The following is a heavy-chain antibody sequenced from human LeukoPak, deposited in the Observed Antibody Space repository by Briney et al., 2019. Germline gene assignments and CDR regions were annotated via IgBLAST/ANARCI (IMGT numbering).Heavy chain of an antibody. J-gene: IGHJ5*02. CDR3: AREGVCEFMDCFDP. Sequence: GGSLRLSCAASGFTFSSYEMNWVGHAPGKGLEWVSYITSSGHTIYYADSVRCRFTVSRDNAKNSLYLQMNSLRAEDTAVYYCAREGVCEFMDCFDPWGQGTLVTVSS. D-gene: IGHD2-8*01. CDR1: GFTFSSYE. V-gene: IGHV3-48*03. CDR2: ITSSGHTI.